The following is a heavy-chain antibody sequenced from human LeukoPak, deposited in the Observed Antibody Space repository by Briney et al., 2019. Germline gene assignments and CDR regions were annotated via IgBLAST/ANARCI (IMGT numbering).Heavy chain of an antibody. Sequence: ASVKVSCKASGYTSTGYYMHWVRQAPGQGLEWMGWINPNSGGTNYAQKFQGRVTMTRDTSISTAYMELSRLRSDDTAVYYCARGGSGYYTGYYYYYMDVWGKGTTVTVSS. J-gene: IGHJ6*03. CDR2: INPNSGGT. CDR3: ARGGSGYYTGYYYYYMDV. V-gene: IGHV1-2*02. CDR1: GYTSTGYY. D-gene: IGHD3-3*01.